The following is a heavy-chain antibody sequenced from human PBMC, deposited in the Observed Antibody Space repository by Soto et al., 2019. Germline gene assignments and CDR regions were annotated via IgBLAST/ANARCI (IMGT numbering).Heavy chain of an antibody. V-gene: IGHV3-21*01. J-gene: IGHJ3*02. CDR3: ARDKIDPTGNAFDI. Sequence: GGSLRLSCAASGFTFSSYSMNWVRQAPWKGLEWVSSISSSSSYIYYAESVKGRFTISRDNAKNSLYLQMNSLRAEDKAVYYCARDKIDPTGNAFDICGQRTMVTVSS. D-gene: IGHD1-1*01. CDR1: GFTFSSYS. CDR2: ISSSSSYI.